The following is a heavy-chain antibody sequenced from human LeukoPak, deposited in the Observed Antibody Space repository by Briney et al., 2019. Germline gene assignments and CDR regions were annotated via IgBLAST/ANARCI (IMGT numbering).Heavy chain of an antibody. CDR2: IDTSGGDI. D-gene: IGHD3-9*01. Sequence: PGGSLRLSCAASGFIFSRDEMNWVRQALGKGLEWVSYIDTSGGDIYYADSVKGRFTISRDNAKNSVYLQMYSLRVEDTAVYYCARASRLDYHYGMDVWGQGTTVTVSS. CDR1: GFIFSRDE. J-gene: IGHJ6*02. CDR3: ARASRLDYHYGMDV. V-gene: IGHV3-48*03.